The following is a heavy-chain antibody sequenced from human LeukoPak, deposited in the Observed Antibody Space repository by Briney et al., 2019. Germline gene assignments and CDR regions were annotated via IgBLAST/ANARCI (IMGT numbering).Heavy chain of an antibody. CDR1: GGSLSSYY. CDR3: ARFRDCGGDCYFLAY. J-gene: IGHJ4*02. D-gene: IGHD2-21*02. V-gene: IGHV4-59*01. Sequence: SETLSLTCSVSGGSLSSYYWSWMRQPPGKGLEWMGNIYYSGSTNYNPSLRSRVTISIDTSKNQFSLRLSSVTAAVTAVYYCARFRDCGGDCYFLAYWGQGTLVTVSS. CDR2: IYYSGST.